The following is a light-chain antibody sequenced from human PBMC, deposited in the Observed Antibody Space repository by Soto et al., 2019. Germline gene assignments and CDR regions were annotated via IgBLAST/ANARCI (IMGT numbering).Light chain of an antibody. CDR1: QSLSNT. J-gene: IGKJ1*01. CDR2: GAS. CDR3: QQYSDWPPT. V-gene: IGKV3-15*01. Sequence: EKVMTQSPATLSVSPGERATLSCRASQSLSNTVAWYQQKPGQAPRLLISGASTRATGVPARFSGSGSGTDFSLTITSLQSEDVGVYYCQQYSDWPPTFGQGTKVDI.